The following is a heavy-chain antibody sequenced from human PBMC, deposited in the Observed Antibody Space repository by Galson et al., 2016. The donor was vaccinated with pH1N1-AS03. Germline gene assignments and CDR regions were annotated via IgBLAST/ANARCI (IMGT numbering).Heavy chain of an antibody. Sequence: SLRLSCAASGFNFRSAWMSWVRQALGKGLEWVGRIKDTLDGRTTDYASPVKGRFSISRDDTNNTLYLEMNSPKTEDTAVYYCAKTQTFSFGLGLDPWGQGTLVTVSS. CDR1: GFNFRSAW. J-gene: IGHJ5*02. D-gene: IGHD3-3*02. V-gene: IGHV3-15*01. CDR2: IKDTLDGRTT. CDR3: AKTQTFSFGLGLDP.